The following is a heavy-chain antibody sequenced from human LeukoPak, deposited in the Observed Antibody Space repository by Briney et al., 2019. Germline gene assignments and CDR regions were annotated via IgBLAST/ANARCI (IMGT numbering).Heavy chain of an antibody. D-gene: IGHD3-22*01. J-gene: IGHJ3*02. CDR3: ARAEPLYYYDSSGYLTAGSGAAAFDI. CDR1: GGSISSYY. Sequence: PSETLSLTCTVSGGSISSYYWSWIRQPPGKGLEWIGYIYYSGSTNYNPSLKSRVTISVDTSKNQFSLKLSSVTAADTAVYYCARAEPLYYYDSSGYLTAGSGAAAFDIWGQGTMVTVSS. CDR2: IYYSGST. V-gene: IGHV4-59*12.